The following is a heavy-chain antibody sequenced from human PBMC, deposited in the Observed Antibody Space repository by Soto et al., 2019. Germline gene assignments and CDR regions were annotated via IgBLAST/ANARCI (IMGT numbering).Heavy chain of an antibody. CDR3: ARVELLEDEGYFDY. J-gene: IGHJ4*02. CDR2: IIPIFGTA. Sequence: QVQLVQSGAEVKKPGSSVKVSCKASGGTFSSYAISWVRQAPGQGLEWMGGIIPIFGTANYAQKLQGRVTITADESTSTAYMELSSLRSEDTAVYYCARVELLEDEGYFDYWGQGTLVTVSS. V-gene: IGHV1-69*12. CDR1: GGTFSSYA. D-gene: IGHD1-26*01.